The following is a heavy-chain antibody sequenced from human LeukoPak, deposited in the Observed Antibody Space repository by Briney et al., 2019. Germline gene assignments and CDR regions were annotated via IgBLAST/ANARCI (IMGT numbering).Heavy chain of an antibody. CDR1: GFPFEDYT. Sequence: GGSLRLSCAASGFPFEDYTMHWVRQAPGKGLEGVSLISWDGGSTYYADSVKGRFTISRDNSKNSLYLQMNSLRTEDTALYYCAKDGAPYSGYGGFDYWGQGTLVTVSS. J-gene: IGHJ4*02. D-gene: IGHD5-12*01. CDR3: AKDGAPYSGYGGFDY. CDR2: ISWDGGST. V-gene: IGHV3-43*01.